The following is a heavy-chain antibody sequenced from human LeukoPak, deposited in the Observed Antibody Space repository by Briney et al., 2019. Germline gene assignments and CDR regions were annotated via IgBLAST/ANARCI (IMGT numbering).Heavy chain of an antibody. V-gene: IGHV5-51*01. D-gene: IGHD1-1*01. J-gene: IGHJ4*02. CDR2: IYPGDSDT. CDR1: GYSFTGYW. Sequence: GESLKISCKGSGYSFTGYWIGWVRQMPGKGLEWMGIIYPGDSDTRYSPSFQGQVTISADKSISTAYLQWSSLKASDTAIYYFARQLGERTFNWNDFDYWGQGTLVTVPS. CDR3: ARQLGERTFNWNDFDY.